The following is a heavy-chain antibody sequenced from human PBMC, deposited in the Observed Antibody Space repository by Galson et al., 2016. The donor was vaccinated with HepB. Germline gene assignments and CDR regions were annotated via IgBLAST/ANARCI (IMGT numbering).Heavy chain of an antibody. Sequence: SLRLSCATSRFAFTTFWMNWVRQTPESGLEWVANVNQDGSEKYYVDSVRGRFTISRDNAENSLHLQMNSLRAEDTAVYYCAASVVAAGGTRYFQYWGQGTLVTVSS. J-gene: IGHJ1*01. CDR3: AASVVAAGGTRYFQY. D-gene: IGHD2-15*01. V-gene: IGHV3-7*03. CDR2: VNQDGSEK. CDR1: RFAFTTFW.